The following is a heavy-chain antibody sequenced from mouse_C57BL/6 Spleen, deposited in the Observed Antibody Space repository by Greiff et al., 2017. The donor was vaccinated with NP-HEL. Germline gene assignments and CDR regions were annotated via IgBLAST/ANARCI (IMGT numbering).Heavy chain of an antibody. D-gene: IGHD4-1*01. CDR1: GYTFTSYW. V-gene: IGHV1-53*01. J-gene: IGHJ4*01. CDR2: INPSNGGT. Sequence: QVQLQQPGTEPVKPGASVKLSCKASGYTFTSYWMHWVKQRPGQGLEWIGNINPSNGGTNYNEKFKSKATLTVDKSSSTASMQLSSLTSEDSAVYYWAREDWDAYAMDYWGQGTSVTVSS. CDR3: AREDWDAYAMDY.